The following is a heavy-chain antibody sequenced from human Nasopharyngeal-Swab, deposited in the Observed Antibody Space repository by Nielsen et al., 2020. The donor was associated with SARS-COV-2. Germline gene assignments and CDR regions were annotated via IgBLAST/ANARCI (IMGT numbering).Heavy chain of an antibody. V-gene: IGHV1-46*01. J-gene: IGHJ5*02. D-gene: IGHD6-13*01. Sequence: ASVKVSCKASGYTFTNYNLHWVRQAPGQELEWMGVINPSGGSANYAQKFQGRVTTTRDTSTNIVYMELSSLESEDTAVYYCARSAVAAAGWGWFDPWGQGTLVTVSS. CDR3: ARSAVAAAGWGWFDP. CDR2: INPSGGSA. CDR1: GYTFTNYN.